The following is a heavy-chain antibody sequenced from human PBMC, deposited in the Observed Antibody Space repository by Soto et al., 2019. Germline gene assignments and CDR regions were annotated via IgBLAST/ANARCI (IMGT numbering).Heavy chain of an antibody. J-gene: IGHJ5*02. CDR3: ARGDIVVVPAAMGDYNWFDP. CDR2: INHSGST. V-gene: IGHV4-34*01. Sequence: PSETLSLTCAVYGGSFSGYYWSWIRQPPGKGLEWIGEINHSGSTNYNPSLKSRVTISVDTSKNQFSLKLSSVTAADTAVYYCARGDIVVVPAAMGDYNWFDPWGQGTLVTVSS. D-gene: IGHD2-2*01. CDR1: GGSFSGYY.